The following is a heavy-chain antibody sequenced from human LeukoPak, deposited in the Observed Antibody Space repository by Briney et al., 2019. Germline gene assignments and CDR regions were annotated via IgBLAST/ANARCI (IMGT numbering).Heavy chain of an antibody. Sequence: GGPLRLSCAASGFTVSSNYMSWVRQAPGKGLEWVSVIYSGGSTDYADSVKGRFTISRDNSKNTVYLQMNSLRAEDTAVYYCARDGRNEDAFDIWGQGTMVTVFS. CDR3: ARDGRNEDAFDI. CDR1: GFTVSSNY. CDR2: IYSGGST. D-gene: IGHD1-1*01. J-gene: IGHJ3*02. V-gene: IGHV3-66*01.